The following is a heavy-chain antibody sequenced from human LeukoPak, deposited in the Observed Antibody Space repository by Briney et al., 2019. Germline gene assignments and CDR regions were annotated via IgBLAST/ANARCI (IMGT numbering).Heavy chain of an antibody. V-gene: IGHV3-9*01. CDR3: AKEAWIQLWFPFDY. Sequence: GGSLRLSCAASGFTFDDYAMHWVRQAPGKGLEWVSGISWNSGSIGYADSVKGRFTISRDNAKNSLYLQMNSLRAEDTALYYCAKEAWIQLWFPFDYWAREPWSPSPQ. D-gene: IGHD5-18*01. J-gene: IGHJ4*02. CDR1: GFTFDDYA. CDR2: ISWNSGSI.